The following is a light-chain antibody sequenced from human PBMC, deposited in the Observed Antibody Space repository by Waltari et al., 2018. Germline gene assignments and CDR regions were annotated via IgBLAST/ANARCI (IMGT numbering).Light chain of an antibody. CDR1: SGHSSNV. V-gene: IGLV4-69*01. Sequence: QLVLTQSPSASASLGASIKLTCTLSSGHSSNVIAWLQQQPEQGPRYLVKVYSDGSTSRGNEIPDRFSGSSSGAGRYLTISSLQSEDEADYYCQTGGHGTWVFGGGTRLTVL. CDR2: VYSDGST. J-gene: IGLJ3*02. CDR3: QTGGHGTWV.